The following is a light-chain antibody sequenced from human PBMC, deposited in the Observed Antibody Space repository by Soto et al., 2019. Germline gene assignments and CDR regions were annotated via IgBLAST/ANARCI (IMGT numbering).Light chain of an antibody. CDR2: STS. J-gene: IGLJ2*01. CDR3: LLYYGGAQPHVV. V-gene: IGLV7-43*01. Sequence: QAVVTQEPSLTVSPGGTGTLTCASSTGTVTSAYYPSWFQQKPGQAPRPLIYSTSNKQPWTPARFSGSLLGGKAALTLSGVQPEDEADYYCLLYYGGAQPHVVFGGGTKVTVL. CDR1: TGTVTSAYY.